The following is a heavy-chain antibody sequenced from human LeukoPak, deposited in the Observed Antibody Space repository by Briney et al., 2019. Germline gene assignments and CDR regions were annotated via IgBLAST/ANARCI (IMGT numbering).Heavy chain of an antibody. Sequence: GGSLRLSCTASGFTFSSYSMNWVRQAPGKGLEWVSYISDSSGTIYYADSVKGRFTISRDNAKNSLSLQMNSLRDEDTAVYYCARGQDWAFDYWGQGTLVTVSS. CDR3: ARGQDWAFDY. J-gene: IGHJ4*02. D-gene: IGHD3/OR15-3a*01. V-gene: IGHV3-48*02. CDR2: ISDSSGTI. CDR1: GFTFSSYS.